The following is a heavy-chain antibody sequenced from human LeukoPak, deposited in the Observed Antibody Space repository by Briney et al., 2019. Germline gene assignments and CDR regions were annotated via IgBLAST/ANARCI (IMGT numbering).Heavy chain of an antibody. V-gene: IGHV1-18*01. Sequence: ASVKVSCKASGYTIRNSGVTWVRQAPGQGLEWMGCINPYNGNTNYAQMFQGRVTMSTDTSTNTASMELKGLRSDDTAVYFCARVGAAGEFPDAFDIWGQGTLVTVSS. D-gene: IGHD3-16*01. CDR1: GYTIRNSG. CDR3: ARVGAAGEFPDAFDI. J-gene: IGHJ3*02. CDR2: INPYNGNT.